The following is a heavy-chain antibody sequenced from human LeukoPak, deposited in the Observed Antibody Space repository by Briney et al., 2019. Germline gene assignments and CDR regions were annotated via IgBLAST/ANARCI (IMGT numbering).Heavy chain of an antibody. Sequence: PSETLSLTCAVSGGSISSGGYSWSWIRQPPGKGLEWIGYIYHSGSTYYDPSLKSRVTISVDRSKNQFSLKLSSVTAADTAVYYCARGLSSGHYYEYYFDYWGQGTLVTVSS. CDR2: IYHSGST. J-gene: IGHJ4*02. CDR3: ARGLSSGHYYEYYFDY. V-gene: IGHV4-30-2*01. CDR1: GGSISSGGYS. D-gene: IGHD3-22*01.